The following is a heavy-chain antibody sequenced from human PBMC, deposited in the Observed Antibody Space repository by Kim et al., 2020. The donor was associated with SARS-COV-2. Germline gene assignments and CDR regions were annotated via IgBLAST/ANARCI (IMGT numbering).Heavy chain of an antibody. CDR3: ASLKLLHDHMDV. CDR2: I. J-gene: IGHJ6*03. D-gene: IGHD3-3*01. Sequence: ISYADSVNVRFPICRDNAKNSLYLAMNSLSAEDTAVYYCASLKLLHDHMDVWGKGTTVTVSS. V-gene: IGHV3-11*01.